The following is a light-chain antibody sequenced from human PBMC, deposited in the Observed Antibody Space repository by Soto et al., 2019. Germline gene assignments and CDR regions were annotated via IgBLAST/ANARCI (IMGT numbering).Light chain of an antibody. J-gene: IGLJ1*01. Sequence: QSVLTQPRSVSGSLGQSVTISCTGTSSDVGGYDYVSWYQQHPGKAPKLMIHDVSKRPSGVPDRFSGSKSGNTASLTISGLQGEDEADYYCCSYAGTYTYVFGNGTKVTVL. CDR2: DVS. V-gene: IGLV2-11*01. CDR1: SSDVGGYDY. CDR3: CSYAGTYTYV.